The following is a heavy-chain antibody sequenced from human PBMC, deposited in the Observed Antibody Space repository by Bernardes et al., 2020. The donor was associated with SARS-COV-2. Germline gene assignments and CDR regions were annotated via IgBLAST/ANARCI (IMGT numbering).Heavy chain of an antibody. J-gene: IGHJ6*02. CDR3: EVNYYYGMDV. Sequence: GFLILSCPASGFSFSSSWMHWVRQAPGKGLVWVSRINGDGSNTAYADSVKGRFTISRDNAKNTLYLQMNSLRAEDTAVYYCEVNYYYGMDVWGQGTTVTVSS. CDR2: INGDGSNT. CDR1: GFSFSSSW. V-gene: IGHV3-74*01.